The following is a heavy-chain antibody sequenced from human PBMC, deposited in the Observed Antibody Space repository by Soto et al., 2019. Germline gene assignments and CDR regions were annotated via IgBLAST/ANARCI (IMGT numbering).Heavy chain of an antibody. CDR2: IIPIFGTA. CDR1: GGTFSSYA. J-gene: IGHJ6*02. D-gene: IGHD3-3*01. CDR3: AREHRDGVVSFYYGLDV. Sequence: ASVKVSCKASGGTFSSYAISWVRQAPGQGLEWMGGIIPIFGTANYAQKFQGRVTITADESTSTAYMELSSLRSEDTAVYYCAREHRDGVVSFYYGLDVWAQGTTVTVSS. V-gene: IGHV1-69*13.